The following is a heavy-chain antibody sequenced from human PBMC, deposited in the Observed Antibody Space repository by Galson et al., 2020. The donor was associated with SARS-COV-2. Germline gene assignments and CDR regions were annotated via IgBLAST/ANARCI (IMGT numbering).Heavy chain of an antibody. CDR3: AKLGYDSSGAVKTLDY. J-gene: IGHJ4*02. CDR1: GFSFGSYA. CDR2: ISYDGKNQ. D-gene: IGHD3-22*01. Sequence: GGSLRLSCVASGFSFGSYAMHWVRQAPGKGLEWVAHISYDGKNQNYADSVKGRFFISRDNSKNTLYLQLNSLRLDDTAVYYCAKLGYDSSGAVKTLDYWGQGTLVTVSS. V-gene: IGHV3-30*18.